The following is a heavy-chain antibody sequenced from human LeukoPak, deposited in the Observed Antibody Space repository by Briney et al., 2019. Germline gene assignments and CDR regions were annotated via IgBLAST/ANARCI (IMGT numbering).Heavy chain of an antibody. CDR2: IKQDGSEK. Sequence: QPGGSLRLSCAASGFTFSSYEMNWVRQAPGKGLEWVANIKQDGSEKYYVDSVKGRFSISRDNAKNSLYLQMNSLRAEDTAVYYCARAAYDYGDLLNWFAPWGQGTLVTVSS. J-gene: IGHJ5*02. CDR1: GFTFSSYE. CDR3: ARAAYDYGDLLNWFAP. D-gene: IGHD4-17*01. V-gene: IGHV3-7*05.